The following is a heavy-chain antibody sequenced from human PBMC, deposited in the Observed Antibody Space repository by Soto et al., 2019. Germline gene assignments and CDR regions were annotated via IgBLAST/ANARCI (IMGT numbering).Heavy chain of an antibody. CDR1: GFTFSTYS. CDR2: ISSSADYI. J-gene: IGHJ6*02. Sequence: EVQLVESGGGLVKPGGSLRLSCAASGFTFSTYSINWVRQAPGKGLEWVASISSSADYIYYADSVKGRFTISRDNARNSVFRQMNSLRAEDTAVYFCARDSHNRQQGMDVWGHGTTVTVSS. D-gene: IGHD1-1*01. CDR3: ARDSHNRQQGMDV. V-gene: IGHV3-21*02.